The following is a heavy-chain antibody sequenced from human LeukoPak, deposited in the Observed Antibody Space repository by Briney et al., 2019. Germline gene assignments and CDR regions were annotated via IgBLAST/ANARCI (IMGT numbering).Heavy chain of an antibody. D-gene: IGHD6-19*01. Sequence: GRSLRLSCAASGFTFSSYGMHWVRQAPGKGLEWVAVISYDGSNKYYADSVKGRFTISRDNSKNTLYLQMNSLRAEDTAVYYCAKQAIAVAAIDYRGQGTLVTVSS. CDR2: ISYDGSNK. V-gene: IGHV3-30*18. J-gene: IGHJ4*02. CDR1: GFTFSSYG. CDR3: AKQAIAVAAIDY.